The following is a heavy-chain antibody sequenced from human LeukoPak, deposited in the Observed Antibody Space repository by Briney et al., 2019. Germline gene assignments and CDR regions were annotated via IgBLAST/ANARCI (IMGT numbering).Heavy chain of an antibody. CDR3: ARAATTVVTREAFDI. CDR1: GFTFSSYW. V-gene: IGHV3-74*01. CDR2: INSDGSST. Sequence: QPGGSLRLSCAASGFTFSSYWMHWVRQAPGKGLVWVSRINSDGSSTSYADSVKGRFTISRDNAKNTLYLQMNSLRAEDTAVYYCARAATTVVTREAFDIWGQGTMVTVSS. D-gene: IGHD4-23*01. J-gene: IGHJ3*02.